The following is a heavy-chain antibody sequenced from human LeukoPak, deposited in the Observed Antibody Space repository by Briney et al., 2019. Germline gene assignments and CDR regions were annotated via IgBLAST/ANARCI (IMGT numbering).Heavy chain of an antibody. CDR1: GFTFGDYA. CDR2: IRSKAYGGTT. V-gene: IGHV3-49*03. Sequence: PGGSLRLSCTASGFTFGDYAMSWFRQAPGKGLEWVGFIRSKAYGGTTEYAASVKGRFTISRDDSKSIAYLQMNSLKTEDTAVYYCTRAGGSSWNYYYGMDVWGQGTTVTVSS. D-gene: IGHD1-26*01. CDR3: TRAGGSSWNYYYGMDV. J-gene: IGHJ6*02.